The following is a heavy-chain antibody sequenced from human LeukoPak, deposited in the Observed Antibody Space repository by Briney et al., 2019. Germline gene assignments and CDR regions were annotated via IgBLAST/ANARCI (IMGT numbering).Heavy chain of an antibody. CDR3: ASWDYYDSSGYYARDAFDI. CDR1: GFTFSSHG. D-gene: IGHD3-22*01. CDR2: ISSSSSYI. J-gene: IGHJ3*02. Sequence: PGRALRLSCAASGFTFSSHGMHWVRQAPGKGLERVSSISSSSSYIYYADSVKGRFTISRDNAKNSLYLQMNSLRAEDTAVYYCASWDYYDSSGYYARDAFDIWGQGTMVTVSS. V-gene: IGHV3-21*01.